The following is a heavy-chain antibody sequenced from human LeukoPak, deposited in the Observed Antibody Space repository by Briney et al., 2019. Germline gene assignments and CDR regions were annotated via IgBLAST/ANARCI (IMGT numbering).Heavy chain of an antibody. CDR3: ARVCCSGDMFDP. V-gene: IGHV3-74*01. CDR1: GFTFSSYW. CDR2: INSDGSST. Sequence: PGGSLRLSCAASGFTFSSYWMHWVRQAPGKGLVWVSRINSDGSSTSYADFVKGRFTISRDNAKNTLYLQMNSLRAEDTAVYYCARVCCSGDMFDPWGQGTLVTVSS. D-gene: IGHD2-15*01. J-gene: IGHJ5*02.